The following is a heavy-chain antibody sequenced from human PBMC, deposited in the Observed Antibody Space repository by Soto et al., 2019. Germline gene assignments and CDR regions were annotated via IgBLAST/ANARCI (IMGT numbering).Heavy chain of an antibody. V-gene: IGHV3-66*01. CDR3: ARTCSGGTCSFDY. CDR1: GFTDSSNY. CDR2: IYSGGST. D-gene: IGHD2-15*01. J-gene: IGHJ4*02. Sequence: GSLRLSCAASGFTDSSNYMSWVRQAPGKGLEWVSVIYSGGSTYYADSVKGRFTISRDNSENTLYLQMNSLRAEDTAVYYCARTCSGGTCSFDYWGQGTLVTVSS.